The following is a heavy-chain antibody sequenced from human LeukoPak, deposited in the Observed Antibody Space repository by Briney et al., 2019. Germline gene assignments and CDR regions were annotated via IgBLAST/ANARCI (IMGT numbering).Heavy chain of an antibody. CDR2: ISGSGGST. J-gene: IGHJ4*02. CDR3: AKDRTYPDWGSYYFDY. Sequence: GGSLRLSCAASGFTFSSYAMSWVRQAPGKGLEWVSAISGSGGSTYYADSVKGRFTISRDNPKNTLYLQMNSLRAEDTAVYYCAKDRTYPDWGSYYFDYWGQGTLVTVSS. V-gene: IGHV3-23*01. CDR1: GFTFSSYA. D-gene: IGHD7-27*01.